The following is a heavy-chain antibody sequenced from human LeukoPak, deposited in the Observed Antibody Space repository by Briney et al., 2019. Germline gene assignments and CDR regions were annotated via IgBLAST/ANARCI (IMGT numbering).Heavy chain of an antibody. CDR1: GYTFTSYA. Sequence: ASVKVSCKASGYTFTSYAMNWVRQAPGQGLEWMGWINANTGNPTYAQGFTGRFVFSLDTSVSTAYLQISSLKAEDTAVYYCARGRLYDFWSGYYTFWYYYYGMGVWGQGTRSPSP. J-gene: IGHJ6*02. V-gene: IGHV7-4-1*02. D-gene: IGHD3-3*01. CDR3: ARGRLYDFWSGYYTFWYYYYGMGV. CDR2: INANTGNP.